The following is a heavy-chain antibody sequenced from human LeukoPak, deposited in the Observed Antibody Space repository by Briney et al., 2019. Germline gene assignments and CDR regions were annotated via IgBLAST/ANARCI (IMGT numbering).Heavy chain of an antibody. D-gene: IGHD2-8*01. CDR1: GDTFTTYA. V-gene: IGHV1-69*06. CDR3: ARAGIPGYCTNVTCSNWLDP. Sequence: ASVEVSCKASGDTFTTYAIIWVRQAPGQGLEWMGGIIPMFGTPNYTQRLQGRVTITADKSTKTAYMELSSLRSEDTAVYYCARAGIPGYCTNVTCSNWLDPWGQGTLVTVSS. J-gene: IGHJ5*02. CDR2: IIPMFGTP.